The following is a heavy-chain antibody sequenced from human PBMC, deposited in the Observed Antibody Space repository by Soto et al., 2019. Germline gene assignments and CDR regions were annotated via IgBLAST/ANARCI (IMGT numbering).Heavy chain of an antibody. CDR3: ARDLGPDYYDSSGYSDY. V-gene: IGHV3-21*01. D-gene: IGHD3-22*01. J-gene: IGHJ4*02. Sequence: GGSLRLSCAASGFTFSSDSMNWVRQAPGKGLEWVSSISSSSSYIYYADSVKGRFTISRDNAKNSLYLQMNSLRAEDTAVYYCARDLGPDYYDSSGYSDYWGQGTLVTVSS. CDR1: GFTFSSDS. CDR2: ISSSSSYI.